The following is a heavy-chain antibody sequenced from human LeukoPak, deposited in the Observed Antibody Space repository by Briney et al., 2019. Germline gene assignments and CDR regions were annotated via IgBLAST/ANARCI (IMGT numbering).Heavy chain of an antibody. CDR3: ARDARPLYYDFWSGYYTNYYYYMDV. D-gene: IGHD3-3*01. CDR2: ISNDGST. Sequence: GGSLRLSCEASGFTFSGYWMDWVREAPGKGLVCVSRISNDGSTIYADSVKGRFTSSRDNNKNTLYMQMNGLRVDDTAVYYCARDARPLYYDFWSGYYTNYYYYMDVWGKGTTVTVSS. CDR1: GFTFSGYW. V-gene: IGHV3-74*01. J-gene: IGHJ6*03.